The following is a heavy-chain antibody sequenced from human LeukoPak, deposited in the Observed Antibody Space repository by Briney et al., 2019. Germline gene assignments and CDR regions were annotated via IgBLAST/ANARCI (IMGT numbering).Heavy chain of an antibody. CDR2: ISSSSSYI. CDR1: GFTFSSYS. V-gene: IGHV3-21*01. J-gene: IGHJ4*02. CDR3: ARVRYSSSWFYDY. Sequence: PGGSLRLSCAASGFTFSSYSMNWVRQAPGKGLEWVSSISSSSSYIYYADSAKGRFTISRDNAKNSLYLQMNSLRAEDTAVYYCARVRYSSSWFYDYWGQGTLVTVSS. D-gene: IGHD6-13*01.